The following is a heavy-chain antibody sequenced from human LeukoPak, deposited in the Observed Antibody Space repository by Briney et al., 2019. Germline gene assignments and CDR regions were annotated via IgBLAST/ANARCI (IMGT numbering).Heavy chain of an antibody. D-gene: IGHD3-22*01. V-gene: IGHV3-53*01. Sequence: PGGSLRLSCAASGFTVSSNYMSWVRQAPGKGLEWVSVIYSGGSTYYADSVKGRFTISRDNSKNTLYLQMNSLRAEDTAVYFCARGQYHENTGYPFDFWGQGTLVTVSS. J-gene: IGHJ4*02. CDR2: IYSGGST. CDR3: ARGQYHENTGYPFDF. CDR1: GFTVSSNY.